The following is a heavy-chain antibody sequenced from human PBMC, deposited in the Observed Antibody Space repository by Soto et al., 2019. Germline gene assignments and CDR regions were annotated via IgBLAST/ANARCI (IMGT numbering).Heavy chain of an antibody. J-gene: IGHJ6*02. CDR2: INSDGSST. CDR3: ARRGPSYVDTAMYYYYGMDV. V-gene: IGHV3-74*01. D-gene: IGHD5-18*01. CDR1: GITFSSYW. Sequence: LRLSCAASGITFSSYWMHCVRQAPGKGLVWVSRINSDGSSTSYADSVKGRFTISRDNAKNTLYLQMNSLRAEDTAVYYCARRGPSYVDTAMYYYYGMDVWGQGTTVTVSS.